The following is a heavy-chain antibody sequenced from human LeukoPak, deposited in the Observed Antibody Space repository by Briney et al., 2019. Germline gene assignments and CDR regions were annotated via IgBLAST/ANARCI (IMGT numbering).Heavy chain of an antibody. J-gene: IGHJ4*02. CDR3: ARGPAGDYDILTGYPNVDY. V-gene: IGHV1-46*01. Sequence: ASVKVSCKASGYTFTSYYMHWVRQAPGQGLEWVGIINPSGGSTSYAQKFQGRATMTRDTSTSTVYMELSSLRSEDTAVYYCARGPAGDYDILTGYPNVDYWGQGTLVTVSS. D-gene: IGHD3-9*01. CDR2: INPSGGST. CDR1: GYTFTSYY.